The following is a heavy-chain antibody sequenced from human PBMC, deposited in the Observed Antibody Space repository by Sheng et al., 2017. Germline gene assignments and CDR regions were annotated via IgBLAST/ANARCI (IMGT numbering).Heavy chain of an antibody. CDR1: GNSFTAYY. J-gene: IGHJ3*02. CDR3: ARVARSGDAGRYGACDI. CDR2: INPNSGGT. V-gene: IGHV1-2*02. Sequence: QAQLLQSGAELKKPGASVKVSCKASGNSFTAYYIHWVRQAPGQGLEWMGWINPNSGGTNYAQKFQGRVTMTRDTSISTTYMELSSLRSDDTAVYYCARVARSGDAGRYGACDIWGQGTMVTVSS. D-gene: IGHD1-26*01.